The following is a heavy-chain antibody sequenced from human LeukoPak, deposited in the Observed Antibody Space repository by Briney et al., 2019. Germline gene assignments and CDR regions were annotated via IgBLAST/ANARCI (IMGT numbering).Heavy chain of an antibody. CDR2: IKQDGSEK. CDR3: ARDRLPYDFWSGYYTGIDY. J-gene: IGHJ4*02. D-gene: IGHD3-3*01. Sequence: GGSLRLSCAASGFTFSSYWMSWVRQAPGKGLEWVANIKQDGSEKYYVDSVKGRFTISRDNAKNSLYLQMNSLRAEDTAVYYCARDRLPYDFWSGYYTGIDYWGQGTLVTVSS. CDR1: GFTFSSYW. V-gene: IGHV3-7*01.